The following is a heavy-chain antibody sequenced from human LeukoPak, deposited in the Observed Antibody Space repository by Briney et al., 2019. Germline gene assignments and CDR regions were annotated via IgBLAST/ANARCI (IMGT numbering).Heavy chain of an antibody. V-gene: IGHV3-7*01. J-gene: IGHJ4*02. CDR1: GFTFSNYW. CDR2: IKQDGSET. CDR3: ARKGGTRGPLNY. Sequence: GESLRLSCAASGFTFSNYWMSWVRQAPGKGLEWVANIKQDGSETYYVDSVKGRFTISRDNAKNSLFLQMNSPTAEDTAVYYCARKGGTRGPLNYWGQGTLVTVSS. D-gene: IGHD2-8*01.